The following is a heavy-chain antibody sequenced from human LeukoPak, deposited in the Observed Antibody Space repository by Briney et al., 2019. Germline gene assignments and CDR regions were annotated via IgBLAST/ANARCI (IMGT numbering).Heavy chain of an antibody. CDR2: IIPVLGIA. CDR1: GGTFSSYT. Sequence: SVKVSCKASGGTFSSYTISWVRQAPGQGLDWIGRIIPVLGIANYAQKFQGRLTITAVKSTSTAYMELSSLRSEDTAVYYCARVIYGDYIDYWGQGTLVTVSS. D-gene: IGHD4-17*01. CDR3: ARVIYGDYIDY. V-gene: IGHV1-69*02. J-gene: IGHJ4*02.